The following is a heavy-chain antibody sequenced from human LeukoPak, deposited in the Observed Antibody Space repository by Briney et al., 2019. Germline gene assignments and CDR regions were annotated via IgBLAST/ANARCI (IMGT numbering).Heavy chain of an antibody. D-gene: IGHD4-23*01. CDR1: GYTFTSYG. CDR3: ARSYGGNPGGGFDY. Sequence: ASVKVSCKASGYTFTSYGISWVRQAPGQGLEWMGWISAYNGNTNYAQKLQGRVTMTTDTSTSTVYMELSSLRSEDTAVYYCARSYGGNPGGGFDYWGQGTLVTVSS. CDR2: ISAYNGNT. V-gene: IGHV1-18*01. J-gene: IGHJ4*02.